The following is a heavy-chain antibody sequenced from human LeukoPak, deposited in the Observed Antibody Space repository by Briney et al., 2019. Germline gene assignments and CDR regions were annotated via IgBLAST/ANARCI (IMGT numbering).Heavy chain of an antibody. CDR1: GFTFGSYA. V-gene: IGHV3-30-3*01. CDR2: ISNDGSNK. D-gene: IGHD3-9*01. Sequence: GGSLRLSCAASGFTFGSYAMHWVRQPPGKGLEWVAIISNDGSNKDYADSVRGRFTISRDNSKNTLYLQMNSLRTEDTAVYYCAKAEGYDILTGLDYWGQGTLVTVSS. J-gene: IGHJ4*02. CDR3: AKAEGYDILTGLDY.